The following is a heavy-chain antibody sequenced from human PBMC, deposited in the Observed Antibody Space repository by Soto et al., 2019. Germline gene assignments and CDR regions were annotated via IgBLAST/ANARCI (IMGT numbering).Heavy chain of an antibody. CDR2: SSAYSGNR. V-gene: IGHV1-18*01. D-gene: IGHD3-22*01. CDR1: GYTFTSYG. J-gene: IGHJ6*02. Sequence: QVHLVQSGAEVKKPGASVKVSCEPSGYTFTSYGISWVRQAPGQGLEWMGWSSAYSGNRNYPQKVQGRATMTTDTSTSTGYMELRSLRSDDTAVYYCARDQGDYYDSGLYGMDVWGQGTTVTVSS. CDR3: ARDQGDYYDSGLYGMDV.